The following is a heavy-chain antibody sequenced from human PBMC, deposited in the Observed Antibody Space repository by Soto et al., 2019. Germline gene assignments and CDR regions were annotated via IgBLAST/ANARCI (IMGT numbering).Heavy chain of an antibody. CDR2: INHSGST. J-gene: IGHJ4*02. Sequence: PSETLSLTCAVYGGSFSDYYSSWIRQTPGKGLEWIGEINHSGSTDYNPSLKSRVTMSLDTSKNLFSLKLISVTAADTAVYYCTRSKVYGAYDFAYWGQGTLVTVSS. CDR3: TRSKVYGAYDFAY. CDR1: GGSFSDYY. V-gene: IGHV4-34*01. D-gene: IGHD5-12*01.